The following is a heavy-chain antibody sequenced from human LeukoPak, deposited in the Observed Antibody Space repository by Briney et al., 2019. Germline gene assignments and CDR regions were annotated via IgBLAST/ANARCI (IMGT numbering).Heavy chain of an antibody. Sequence: SGTLSLTCAVSGGSISSSNWWSWVRQPPGKGLEWIGEIYHSGSTNYNPSLKSRVTISVDTSKNQFSLKLSSVTAADTAVYYCARRWRQLDYFDYWGQGTLVTVSS. J-gene: IGHJ4*02. D-gene: IGHD4-23*01. CDR2: IYHSGST. V-gene: IGHV4-4*02. CDR3: ARRWRQLDYFDY. CDR1: GGSISSSNW.